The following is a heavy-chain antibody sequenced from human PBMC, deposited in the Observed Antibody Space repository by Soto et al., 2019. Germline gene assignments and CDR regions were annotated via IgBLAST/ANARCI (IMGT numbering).Heavy chain of an antibody. V-gene: IGHV1-3*01. CDR3: ARPTRIAAAGTPVGY. D-gene: IGHD6-13*01. CDR1: GYTFTSYA. J-gene: IGHJ4*02. CDR2: INAGNGNT. Sequence: QVQLVQSGAKVKKPGASVKVSCKASGYTFTSYAMHWVRQAPGQRLEWMGWINAGNGNTKYSQKFQGRVTITRDTSASTAYMELSSLRSEDTAVYYCARPTRIAAAGTPVGYWGQGTLVTVSS.